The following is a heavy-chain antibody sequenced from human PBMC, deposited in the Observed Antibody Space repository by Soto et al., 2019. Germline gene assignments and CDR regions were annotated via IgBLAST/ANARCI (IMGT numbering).Heavy chain of an antibody. D-gene: IGHD3-10*02. J-gene: IGHJ5*01. Sequence: EVQLVESGGGLVQPGGSLRLSCEASRGAFGDYWMHWVRQAPGKGLVWVSRINRDANDIIYADSVKGRFTASRDNATNMVFLQMNSLRVEYTAVYYCASDVPHNWVESWGQRTLVTVSS. CDR3: ASDVPHNWVES. V-gene: IGHV3-74*01. CDR1: RGAFGDYW. CDR2: INRDANDI.